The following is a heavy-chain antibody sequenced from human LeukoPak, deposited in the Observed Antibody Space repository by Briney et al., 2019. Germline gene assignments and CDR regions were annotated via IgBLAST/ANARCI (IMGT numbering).Heavy chain of an antibody. CDR1: GFTFTTYW. CDR2: INGNGSST. Sequence: PGGSLRLSCAASGFTFTTYWMHWVRQAPGKGLVWVSRINGNGSSTSYADSVKGRFTISRDNAKSTLYLQVNSLRAEDPAVYYCARGWLYSYAPFDYWGQGTLVTVSS. J-gene: IGHJ4*02. V-gene: IGHV3-74*01. D-gene: IGHD5-18*01. CDR3: ARGWLYSYAPFDY.